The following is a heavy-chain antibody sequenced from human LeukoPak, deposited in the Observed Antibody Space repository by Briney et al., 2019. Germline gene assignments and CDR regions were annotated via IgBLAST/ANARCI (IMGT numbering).Heavy chain of an antibody. V-gene: IGHV4-59*01. D-gene: IGHD3-10*01. Sequence: SETLSLTCTVSGGSISTYYWSWIRQPPGKGLEWIGYIYNSGSTNYNPSLKSRVTISVGTSKNQFSLKLSSVTAADTAVYYRARGWFGNFLHFDYWGQGTLVTVSS. J-gene: IGHJ4*02. CDR3: ARGWFGNFLHFDY. CDR2: IYNSGST. CDR1: GGSISTYY.